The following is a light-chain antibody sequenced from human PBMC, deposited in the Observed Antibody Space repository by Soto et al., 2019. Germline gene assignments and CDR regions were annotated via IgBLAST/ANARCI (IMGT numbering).Light chain of an antibody. V-gene: IGLV1-44*01. CDR2: DNN. CDR3: AAWDDSLNGWV. Sequence: QSVLTQPPSASGTPGQTVAISCSGSNSNIGSNTVNWYQLFPGTAPKLLIYDNNQRPSGVPDRFSGSQSDTSASLAISGLLSDDESDYYCAAWDDSLNGWVFGGGTKLTVL. J-gene: IGLJ3*02. CDR1: NSNIGSNT.